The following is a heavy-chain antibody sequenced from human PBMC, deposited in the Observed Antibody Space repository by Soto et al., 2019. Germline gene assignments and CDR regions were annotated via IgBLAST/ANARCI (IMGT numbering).Heavy chain of an antibody. CDR1: GFTFSSYG. J-gene: IGHJ4*02. V-gene: IGHV3-30*18. CDR3: AKGSGIAVADTWDIPIDY. Sequence: GGSLRLSCAASGFTFSSYGMHWVRQAPGKGLEWVAVISYDGSNEYYADSVKGRFTISRDNSKNTLYLQMNSLRAEDTAVYYCAKGSGIAVADTWDIPIDYWGQGTLVTVSS. CDR2: ISYDGSNE. D-gene: IGHD6-19*01.